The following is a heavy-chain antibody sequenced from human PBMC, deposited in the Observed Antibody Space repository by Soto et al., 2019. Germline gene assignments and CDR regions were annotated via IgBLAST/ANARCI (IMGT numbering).Heavy chain of an antibody. V-gene: IGHV1-46*01. D-gene: IGHD6-13*01. Sequence: QMQLVQSGAEVKRPGASVRVSCKSSGYTFTSFYIHWVRQAPGQGLEWMGIINPSGGSTNFAQRFQGRVTMTRDMYTNTHYMELSSLKSDDTAVYYCASSPAFSSSWYGIPPDPSHGMDVWGQGTTVTVS. CDR2: INPSGGST. CDR3: ASSPAFSSSWYGIPPDPSHGMDV. CDR1: GYTFTSFY. J-gene: IGHJ6*02.